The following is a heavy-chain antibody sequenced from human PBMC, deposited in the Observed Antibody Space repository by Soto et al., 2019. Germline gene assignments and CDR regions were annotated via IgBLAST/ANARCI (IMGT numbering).Heavy chain of an antibody. J-gene: IGHJ3*02. V-gene: IGHV3-30*04. CDR2: ISNDESNS. D-gene: IGHD3-10*01. CDR3: DSLRGADAFDS. Sequence: VGSLRLSCLASGFTFSFYAMHCVRQAPGKGLEWVAVISNDESNSYYADFVKGRFTISRDNSKNTLDLQMNSLRVEDTAVYYCDSLRGADAFDSWRQRTLLAV. CDR1: GFTFSFYA.